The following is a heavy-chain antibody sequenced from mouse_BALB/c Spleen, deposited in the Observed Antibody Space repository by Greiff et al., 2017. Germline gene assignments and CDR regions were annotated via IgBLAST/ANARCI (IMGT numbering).Heavy chain of an antibody. CDR2: ILPGSGST. CDR1: GYTFSSYW. CDR3: ARSETARATAY. Sequence: QVQLQQSGAELMKPGASVKISCKATGYTFSSYWIEWVKQRPGHGLEWIGEILPGSGSTNYNEKFKGKATFTADTSSNTAYMQLSSLTSEDSAVYYCARSETARATAYWGQGTLVTVSA. V-gene: IGHV1-9*01. J-gene: IGHJ3*01. D-gene: IGHD3-2*01.